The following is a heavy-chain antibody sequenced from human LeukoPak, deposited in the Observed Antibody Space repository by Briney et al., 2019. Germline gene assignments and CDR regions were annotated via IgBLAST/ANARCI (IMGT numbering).Heavy chain of an antibody. Sequence: GASVKVSCKASGYTLTSYGISWVRQAPGQGLEWMGWISAYSGNTNYAQKLQGRVTLTTDTSTSTAYMELGSLRSDDPAVYYCARDADGVIDYWGQGTLVTVSS. CDR2: ISAYSGNT. J-gene: IGHJ4*02. CDR1: GYTLTSYG. D-gene: IGHD3-10*01. V-gene: IGHV1-18*01. CDR3: ARDADGVIDY.